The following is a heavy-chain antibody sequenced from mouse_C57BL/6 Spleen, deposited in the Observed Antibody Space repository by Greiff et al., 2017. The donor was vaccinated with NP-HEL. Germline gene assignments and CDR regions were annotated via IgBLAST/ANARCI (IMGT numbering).Heavy chain of an antibody. V-gene: IGHV1-18*01. CDR3: ARRAYSNYIAFAY. Sequence: EVQLQQSGPELVKPGASVKIPCKASGYTFTDYNMDWVKQSHGKSLEWIGDINPNNGGTIYNQKFTGKATLTVDKSSSTAYMELRSLTSEDTAVYYCARRAYSNYIAFAYWGQGTLVTVSA. J-gene: IGHJ3*01. CDR2: INPNNGGT. CDR1: GYTFTDYN. D-gene: IGHD2-5*01.